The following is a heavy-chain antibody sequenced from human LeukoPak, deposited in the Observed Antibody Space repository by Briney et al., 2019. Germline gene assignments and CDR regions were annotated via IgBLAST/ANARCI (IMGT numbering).Heavy chain of an antibody. J-gene: IGHJ3*02. Sequence: ASVKVSCKASGYTFTSYYMHWVRQAPGQGLEWMGIINPSGGSTSYAQKFQGRVTMTRDTSTSTVYMELSSLRSEDTAVYYCAGFEEDVGESLLWFGEPKDGAFDIWGQGTMVTVSS. CDR3: AGFEEDVGESLLWFGEPKDGAFDI. D-gene: IGHD3-10*01. V-gene: IGHV1-46*01. CDR2: INPSGGST. CDR1: GYTFTSYY.